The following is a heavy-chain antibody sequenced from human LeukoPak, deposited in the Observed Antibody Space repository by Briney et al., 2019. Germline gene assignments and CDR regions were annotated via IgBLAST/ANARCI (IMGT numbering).Heavy chain of an antibody. V-gene: IGHV1-69*01. CDR3: ARGEVRQDYYYYYMDV. Sequence: SVKVSCKASGGTFSSYAISWVRQAPGQGLEWMGGIIPIFGTANYAQKFQGRVTITADESTSTAYMELSSLRSEDRAVYYCARGEVRQDYYYYYMDVWGKGTTVTVSS. D-gene: IGHD1-26*01. CDR1: GGTFSSYA. CDR2: IIPIFGTA. J-gene: IGHJ6*03.